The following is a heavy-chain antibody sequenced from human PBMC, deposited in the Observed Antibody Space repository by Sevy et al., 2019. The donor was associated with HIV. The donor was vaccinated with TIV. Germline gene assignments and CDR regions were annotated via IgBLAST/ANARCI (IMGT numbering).Heavy chain of an antibody. CDR1: GFTFDNYW. Sequence: GGSLRLSCVASGFTFDNYWMQWVRQAPGKGLEWLANIRQDGNEIYYADSVKGRFTSSRDNAKESLYLQMSNLRVEDTAIYYCARRYFDLWGQGILVTVSS. CDR2: IRQDGNEI. V-gene: IGHV3-7*01. CDR3: ARRYFDL. J-gene: IGHJ4*02.